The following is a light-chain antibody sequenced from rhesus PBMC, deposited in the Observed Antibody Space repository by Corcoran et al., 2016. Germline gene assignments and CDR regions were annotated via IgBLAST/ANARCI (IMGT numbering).Light chain of an antibody. CDR1: ENVNNY. CDR3: QHGYGTPYS. J-gene: IGKJ2*01. CDR2: KAC. V-gene: IGKV1-74*01. Sequence: DIQMTQSPSSLSASVGDRVTITCRASENVNNYLNWYQQKPGKAPKLLIDKACPLQSGVPSRFSGSGSGTVYTFTISSLQPEDVATYYCQHGYGTPYSFGQGTKVEIK.